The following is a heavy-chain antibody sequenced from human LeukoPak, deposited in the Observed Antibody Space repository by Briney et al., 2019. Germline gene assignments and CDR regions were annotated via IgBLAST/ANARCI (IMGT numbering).Heavy chain of an antibody. CDR3: ATKAEVVAATSQGVHDY. CDR1: GFTFSSYS. CDR2: ISSSSSYI. Sequence: PGGSLRLSCAASGFTFSSYSMNWVRQAPGKGLEWVSSISSSSSYIYYADSVKGRFTISRDNAKNSPYLQMNSLRAEDTAVYYCATKAEVVAATSQGVHDYWGQGTLVTVSS. V-gene: IGHV3-21*01. D-gene: IGHD2-15*01. J-gene: IGHJ4*02.